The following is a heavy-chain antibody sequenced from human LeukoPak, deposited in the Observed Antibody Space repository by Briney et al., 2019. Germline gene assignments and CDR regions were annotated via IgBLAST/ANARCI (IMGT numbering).Heavy chain of an antibody. CDR1: GVSTSSKTYY. CDR3: ARHYCSSFTCGFDY. J-gene: IGHJ4*02. V-gene: IGHV4-39*01. D-gene: IGHD2-2*01. CDR2: IYYSGST. Sequence: PSETLSLTCTVSGVSTSSKTYYWGWIRQPPGKGLEWIGSIYYSGSTYYNPSLKSRVTISVDTSKNQFSLKLSSVTAADTAVYFCARHYCSSFTCGFDYWGQGTLVTVSS.